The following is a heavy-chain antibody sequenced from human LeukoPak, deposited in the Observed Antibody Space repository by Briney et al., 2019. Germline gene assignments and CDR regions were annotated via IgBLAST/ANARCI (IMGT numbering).Heavy chain of an antibody. CDR1: GGSFSGYY. CDR2: INHSGST. J-gene: IGHJ4*02. D-gene: IGHD2-2*02. CDR3: ARGHCSSTSCYTEDY. V-gene: IGHV4-34*01. Sequence: TSETLSLTCAVYGGSFSGYYWSWICQPPGKGLEWIGEINHSGSTNYNPSLKSRVTISVDTSKNQFSLKLSSVTAADTAVYYCARGHCSSTSCYTEDYWGQGTLVTVSS.